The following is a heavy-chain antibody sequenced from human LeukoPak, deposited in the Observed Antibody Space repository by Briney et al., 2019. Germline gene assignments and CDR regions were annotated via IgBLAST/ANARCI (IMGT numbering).Heavy chain of an antibody. CDR2: IYYSGST. J-gene: IGHJ4*02. D-gene: IGHD3-10*01. CDR3: ARENRDPQNYYGSAHDY. Sequence: SQTLSLTCTVSGGSISSGDYYWSWIRQPPGKGLEWIGYIYYSGSTYYNPSLKSRVTISVDTSKNQFSLKLSSVTAADTAVYYCARENRDPQNYYGSAHDYWGQGTLVTVSS. V-gene: IGHV4-30-4*01. CDR1: GGSISSGDYY.